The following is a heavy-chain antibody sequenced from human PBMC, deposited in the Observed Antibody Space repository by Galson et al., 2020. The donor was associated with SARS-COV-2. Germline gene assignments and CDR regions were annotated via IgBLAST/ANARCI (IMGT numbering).Heavy chain of an antibody. D-gene: IGHD6-19*01. CDR3: SGEGWQGGY. CDR2: IKGDGSDT. V-gene: IGHV3-7*01. Sequence: GGSLRLSCEVSGFTFNDFWMSWFRQAPGKGLEWVDNIKGDGSDTTYADFVKGRFSISRDNAANSLYLQMNSLRVEDSAVYYCSGEGWQGGYWGQGTRVTVSS. CDR1: GFTFNDFW. J-gene: IGHJ4*02.